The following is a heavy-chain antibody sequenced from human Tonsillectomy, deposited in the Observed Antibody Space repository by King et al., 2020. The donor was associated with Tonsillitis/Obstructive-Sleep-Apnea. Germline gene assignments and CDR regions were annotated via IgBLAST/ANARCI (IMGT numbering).Heavy chain of an antibody. Sequence: HVQLVESGAEVKKPGASVKVSCKASGYTFTGFFLHWVGQAPGHGLDWRGWINPNSGGTEYALKFRGSATMTRDTSINTAYMELNRLRSDDTAIYYCATTLDTGSFYRDYFDSWGQGTLLTVSS. CDR2: INPNSGGT. J-gene: IGHJ4*02. V-gene: IGHV1-2*04. D-gene: IGHD1-26*01. CDR1: GYTFTGFF. CDR3: ATTLDTGSFYRDYFDS.